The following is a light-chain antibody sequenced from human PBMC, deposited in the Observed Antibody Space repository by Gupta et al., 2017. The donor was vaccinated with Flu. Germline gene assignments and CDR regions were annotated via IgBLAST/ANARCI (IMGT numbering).Light chain of an antibody. J-gene: IGLJ3*02. CDR1: AVPRKD. Sequence: SGDAVPRKDAYCYQQKSGRAPVLVMYEDSKRPSVIPERFSGSSSGTMATLTVSGAQVDDEADYYCYSADSSGSPRFGRGTKLTVL. CDR2: EDS. CDR3: YSADSSGSPR. V-gene: IGLV3-10*01.